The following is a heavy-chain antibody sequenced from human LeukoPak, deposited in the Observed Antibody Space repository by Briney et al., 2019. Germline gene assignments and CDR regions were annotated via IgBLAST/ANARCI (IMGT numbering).Heavy chain of an antibody. CDR2: IWYDGTNK. CDR3: ANSAGYSYGYTY. V-gene: IGHV3-33*06. J-gene: IGHJ4*02. CDR1: GFTFSSYG. D-gene: IGHD5-18*01. Sequence: GGSLRLSCAASGFTFSSYGMHWVRQAPGKGLEWVAVIWYDGTNKYYADSVKGRFTISRDNSKNTLYLQMNSLRAEDTAVYYCANSAGYSYGYTYRGQGTLVTVSS.